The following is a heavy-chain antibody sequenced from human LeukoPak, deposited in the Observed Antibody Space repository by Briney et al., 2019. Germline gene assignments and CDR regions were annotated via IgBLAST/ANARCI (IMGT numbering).Heavy chain of an antibody. Sequence: GGSLRLSCAASGFTFSSYGMHWVRQAPGKGLEWVPFIRYDGSNKYYADSVKGRFTISRDNSKNTLYLQMNSLRAEDTAVYYCARHDDVYDSSGYVDYWGQGTLVTVSS. V-gene: IGHV3-30*02. CDR2: IRYDGSNK. J-gene: IGHJ4*02. CDR3: ARHDDVYDSSGYVDY. CDR1: GFTFSSYG. D-gene: IGHD3-22*01.